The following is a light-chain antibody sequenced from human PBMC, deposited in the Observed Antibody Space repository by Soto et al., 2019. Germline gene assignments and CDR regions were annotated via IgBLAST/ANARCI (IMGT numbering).Light chain of an antibody. CDR2: NNS. CDR1: SSNIGSNT. J-gene: IGLJ2*01. V-gene: IGLV1-44*01. Sequence: QSVLTQPPSASGTPGQMVTISCSGSSSNIGSNTVNWYQQLPGMAPKLLIYNNSQRPSGVPDRFSGSKSGTSASLAISGLHSADEADYYCAAWDDRLRGLAFGGGTKLTVL. CDR3: AAWDDRLRGLA.